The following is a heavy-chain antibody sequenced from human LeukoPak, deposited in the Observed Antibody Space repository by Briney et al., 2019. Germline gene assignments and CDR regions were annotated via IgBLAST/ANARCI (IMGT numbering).Heavy chain of an antibody. J-gene: IGHJ4*02. CDR2: ISYDGSNK. D-gene: IGHD6-6*01. CDR1: GFTFSSYA. Sequence: PGGPLRLSCAASGFTFSSYAMHWVRQAPGKGLEWVAVISYDGSNKYYADSVKGRFTISRDNSKNTLYLQMNSLRAEDTAVYYCARGQQLVIDYWGQGTLVTVSS. CDR3: ARGQQLVIDY. V-gene: IGHV3-30*04.